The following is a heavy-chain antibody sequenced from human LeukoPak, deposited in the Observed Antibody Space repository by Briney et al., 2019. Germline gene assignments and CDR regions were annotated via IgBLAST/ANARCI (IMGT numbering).Heavy chain of an antibody. CDR1: GFTFSSYS. D-gene: IGHD3-16*02. CDR3: ARDQDYVWGSYRYTHIPY. J-gene: IGHJ4*02. V-gene: IGHV3-21*01. CDR2: ISSSSSYI. Sequence: GGSLRLSCAASGFTFSSYSMNWVRQAPGKGLEWVSSISSSSSYIYYADSVKGRFTISRDNAKNSLYLQMNSLRAEDTAVYYCARDQDYVWGSYRYTHIPYWGQGTLVTVSS.